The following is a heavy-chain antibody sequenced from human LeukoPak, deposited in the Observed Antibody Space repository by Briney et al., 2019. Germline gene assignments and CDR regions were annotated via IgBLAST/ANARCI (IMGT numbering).Heavy chain of an antibody. J-gene: IGHJ4*02. CDR2: IYYSGST. CDR3: AGRYGSGSYSSTFDY. D-gene: IGHD3-10*01. V-gene: IGHV4-39*01. Sequence: SETLSLTCAVSGGSISSSSYYWGWIRQPPGKGLEWIGSIYYSGSTYYNPSLKSRVTISVDTSKNQFSLKLSSVTAADTAVYYCAGRYGSGSYSSTFDYWGQGTLVTVSS. CDR1: GGSISSSSYY.